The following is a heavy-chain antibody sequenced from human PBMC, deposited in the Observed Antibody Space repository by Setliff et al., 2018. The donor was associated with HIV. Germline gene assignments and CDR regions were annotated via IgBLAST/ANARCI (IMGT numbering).Heavy chain of an antibody. D-gene: IGHD1-20*01. CDR3: ARAKNKWNPGDY. Sequence: GGSLRLSCAASGFTFSSSWMHWVRQAPGKGLAWVSRINTDGTMTNYADSVKGRFTISRDNAKNTLYLQWDSLKASDSAMYYCARAKNKWNPGDYWGQGTVVTVSS. J-gene: IGHJ4*02. CDR1: GFTFSSSW. CDR2: INTDGTMT. V-gene: IGHV3-74*01.